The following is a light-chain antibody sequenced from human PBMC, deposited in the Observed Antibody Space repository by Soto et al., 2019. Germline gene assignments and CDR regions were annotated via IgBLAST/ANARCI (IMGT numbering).Light chain of an antibody. CDR3: QQYGMSPWT. V-gene: IGKV3D-15*01. Sequence: EIVMTRSPATLSVSPGERATRSCRASQSVSSNLAWYQQKPGQAPRLLIFGTSTRATGIPDRFIGSGSGTDFALTISRLESADAAVYHCQQYGMSPWTFGQGTKVDI. CDR1: QSVSSN. J-gene: IGKJ1*01. CDR2: GTS.